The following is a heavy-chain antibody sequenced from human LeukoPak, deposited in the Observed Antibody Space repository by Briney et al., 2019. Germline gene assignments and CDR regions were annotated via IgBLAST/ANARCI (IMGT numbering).Heavy chain of an antibody. CDR1: GGSISSYY. CDR2: IYYSGST. J-gene: IGHJ6*03. D-gene: IGHD4-11*01. V-gene: IGHV4-59*01. Sequence: SENLSLTCTVSGGSISSYYWSWIRQPPGKGLEWIGYIYYSGSTNYNPSLKSRVTISVDTSKNQFSLKLSSVTAADTAVYYCARGNSKLNYYYYYMDVWGKGTTVTVSS. CDR3: ARGNSKLNYYYYYMDV.